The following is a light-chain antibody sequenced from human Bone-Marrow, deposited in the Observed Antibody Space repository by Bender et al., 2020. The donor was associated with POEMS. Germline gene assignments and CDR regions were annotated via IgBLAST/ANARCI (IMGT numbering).Light chain of an antibody. J-gene: IGLJ3*02. Sequence: QSALTQPPSVSGSPGHSVTIPCTGTSNYIGNYDRVSWYQQLPGTAPKLLIYINNQRPSGVPDRFSGSKSGTSASLAISGLQSEDEADYYCAAWEDSLNGWVFGGGTKLTVL. CDR2: INN. CDR1: SNYIGNYDR. V-gene: IGLV1-44*01. CDR3: AAWEDSLNGWV.